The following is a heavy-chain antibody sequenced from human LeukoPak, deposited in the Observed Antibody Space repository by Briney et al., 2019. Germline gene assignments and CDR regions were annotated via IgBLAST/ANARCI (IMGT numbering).Heavy chain of an antibody. J-gene: IGHJ4*02. CDR1: ALTFSTSG. Sequence: AGSLRLSCTASALTFSTSGFKWVRQAPGKGLGWVASIGPTGSDRYHTDSSRGRFTISTNNANNFLYLQMNSVRAEDTAVYYGATETNGRHYDYWGEGTMLTVSS. CDR2: IGPTGSDR. D-gene: IGHD1-14*01. V-gene: IGHV3-21*06. CDR3: ATETNGRHYDY.